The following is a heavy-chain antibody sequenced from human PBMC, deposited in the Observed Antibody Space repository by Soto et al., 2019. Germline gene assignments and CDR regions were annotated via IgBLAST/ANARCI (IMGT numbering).Heavy chain of an antibody. CDR3: ARGTYYYDSSGPRRMYNWFDP. J-gene: IGHJ5*02. Sequence: SETLSLTCAVSGGSISSGGYSWSWIRQPPGKGLEWIGYIYHSGSTYYNPSLKSRVTISVDRSKNQFSLKLSSVTAADTAVYYCARGTYYYDSSGPRRMYNWFDPWGQGTLVTVSS. V-gene: IGHV4-30-2*01. D-gene: IGHD3-22*01. CDR2: IYHSGST. CDR1: GGSISSGGYS.